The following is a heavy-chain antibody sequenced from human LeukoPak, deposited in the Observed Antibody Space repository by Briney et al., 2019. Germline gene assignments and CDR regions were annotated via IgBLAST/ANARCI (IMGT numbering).Heavy chain of an antibody. CDR2: INPSGGSP. CDR1: GYTFTSYY. CDR3: ARDLFPRVGATFDY. D-gene: IGHD1-26*01. J-gene: IGHJ4*02. V-gene: IGHV1-46*03. Sequence: ASVKVSFKASGYTFTSYYIHWVRQAPGQGLEWMGSINPSGGSPSQAQKFQGRVTLTRDTSTSTVYMQLNSLRSEDTAVYYCARDLFPRVGATFDYWGQGTLVTVSS.